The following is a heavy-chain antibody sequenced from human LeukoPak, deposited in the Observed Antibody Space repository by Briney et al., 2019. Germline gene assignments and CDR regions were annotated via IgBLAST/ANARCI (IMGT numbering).Heavy chain of an antibody. D-gene: IGHD2-15*01. Sequence: GGSLRLSCVASGFTFTGHSMHWVRQAPGKGLEWVAVVADDEKTIFYADSLKGRFTVSRDNSKNTVYLQMNSLRDEDTAVYYCASEVVVAANNWFDPWGQGTLVTVSS. J-gene: IGHJ5*02. CDR2: VADDEKTI. CDR3: ASEVVVAANNWFDP. V-gene: IGHV3-30*04. CDR1: GFTFTGHS.